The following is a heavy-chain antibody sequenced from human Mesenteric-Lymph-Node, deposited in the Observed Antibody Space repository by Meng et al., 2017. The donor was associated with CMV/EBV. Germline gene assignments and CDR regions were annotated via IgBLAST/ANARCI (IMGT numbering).Heavy chain of an antibody. V-gene: IGHV3-23*01. Sequence: SLSRQAAEKGLEWVAAISGSGGSTYYADSVNGRFTIYRDNSKNTLYLQMNSLRAEDTAVYYCAKDQVVQNIVVVPAARYSPWDWFDPWGQGTLVTVSS. CDR3: AKDQVVQNIVVVPAARYSPWDWFDP. CDR2: ISGSGGST. D-gene: IGHD2-2*01. J-gene: IGHJ5*02.